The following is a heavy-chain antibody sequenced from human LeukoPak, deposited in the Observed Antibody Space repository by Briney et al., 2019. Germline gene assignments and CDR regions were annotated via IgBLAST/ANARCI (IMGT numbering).Heavy chain of an antibody. D-gene: IGHD1-1*01. Sequence: SETLSLTCTVSGGSISSSSYYWSWIRQHPGKGLEWIGYIYYSGSTYYNPSLKSRVTISVDTSKNQFSLKLSSVTAADTAVYYCARDLDGYFDYWGQGTLVTVSS. CDR1: GGSISSSSYY. CDR2: IYYSGST. CDR3: ARDLDGYFDY. J-gene: IGHJ4*02. V-gene: IGHV4-31*03.